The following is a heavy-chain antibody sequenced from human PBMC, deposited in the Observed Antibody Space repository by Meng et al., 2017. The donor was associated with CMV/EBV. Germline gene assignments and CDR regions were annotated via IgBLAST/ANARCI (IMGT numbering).Heavy chain of an antibody. V-gene: IGHV3-30*02. Sequence: GGSLRLSCAVYGGSFSGYYWSWIRQAPGKGREWVAFIRYDGSNKYYADSVKGRFTISRDNSKNTLYLQMNSLRAEDTAVYYCAKRGGYCSSTSCQYYYGMDVWGQGTTVTVSS. D-gene: IGHD2-2*01. J-gene: IGHJ6*02. CDR3: AKRGGYCSSTSCQYYYGMDV. CDR2: IRYDGSNK. CDR1: GGSFSGYY.